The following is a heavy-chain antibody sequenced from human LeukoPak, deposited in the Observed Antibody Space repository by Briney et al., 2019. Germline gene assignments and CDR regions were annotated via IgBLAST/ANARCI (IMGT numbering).Heavy chain of an antibody. J-gene: IGHJ3*02. Sequence: GGSLRLSCVASGFTFSSYSMNWVRRAPGKGLEWVANIKQDGSEKYYVDSVKGRFTISRDNAKNSLYLQMNSLRAEDTAVYYCARDSSGWSDAFDIWGQGTMVTVSS. V-gene: IGHV3-7*01. CDR1: GFTFSSYS. CDR3: ARDSSGWSDAFDI. D-gene: IGHD6-19*01. CDR2: IKQDGSEK.